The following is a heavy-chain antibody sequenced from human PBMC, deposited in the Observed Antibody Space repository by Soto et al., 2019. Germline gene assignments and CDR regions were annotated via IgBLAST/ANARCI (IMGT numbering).Heavy chain of an antibody. CDR3: VRDGTKTLPDWFDP. CDR2: IYANGTT. J-gene: IGHJ5*02. V-gene: IGHV4-4*07. D-gene: IGHD1-1*01. Sequence: SETLPLTCTVSGASISGFYWRWIRKSAGKGLECIGRIYANGTTDYNPSLKSRVMMSVDTSKKQFSLKLRSVTAADTAVYYCVRDGTKTLPDWFDPWGQGLSVTASS. CDR1: GASISGFY.